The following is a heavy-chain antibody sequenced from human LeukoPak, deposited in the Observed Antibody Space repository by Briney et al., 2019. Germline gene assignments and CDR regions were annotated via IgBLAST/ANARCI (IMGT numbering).Heavy chain of an antibody. J-gene: IGHJ4*02. D-gene: IGHD2-15*01. Sequence: GGSLRLSCAASGFTFSNYAMAWVRQAPGKEPEWVSVITGGGGDTYHIDSVKGRFTISRDNSKSTLYLQMNSLRAEDTAVYFYAKGTLGHCNGASCYPLDYWGQGTLVTVSS. CDR1: GFTFSNYA. CDR2: ITGGGGDT. CDR3: AKGTLGHCNGASCYPLDY. V-gene: IGHV3-23*01.